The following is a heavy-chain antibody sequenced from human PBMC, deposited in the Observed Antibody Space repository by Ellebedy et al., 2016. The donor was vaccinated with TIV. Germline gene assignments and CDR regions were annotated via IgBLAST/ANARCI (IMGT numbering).Heavy chain of an antibody. CDR3: ARYAEVGAMGAFDY. CDR1: GYTFTSYG. Sequence: AASVKVSCKASGYTFTSYGISWVRQAPGQGLEWMGWISAYNGNTNYAQKLQGRVTMTTDTSTSTAYMELRSLRSDDTAVYYCARYAEVGAMGAFDYWGQGTLVTVSS. J-gene: IGHJ4*02. V-gene: IGHV1-18*01. CDR2: ISAYNGNT. D-gene: IGHD1-26*01.